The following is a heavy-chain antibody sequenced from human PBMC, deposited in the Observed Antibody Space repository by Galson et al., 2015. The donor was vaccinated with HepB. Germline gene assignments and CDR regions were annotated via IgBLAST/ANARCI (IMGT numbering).Heavy chain of an antibody. CDR2: IKQDGSEK. Sequence: SLRLSCAASGFTFSSYWMSWVRQAPGKGLEWVANIKQDGSEKYYVDSVKGRFTISRDNAKNSLYLQMNSLRAEDTAVYYCARDVVEDSSGWENWFDPWGQGTLVTVSS. D-gene: IGHD6-19*01. CDR1: GFTFSSYW. V-gene: IGHV3-7*01. CDR3: ARDVVEDSSGWENWFDP. J-gene: IGHJ5*02.